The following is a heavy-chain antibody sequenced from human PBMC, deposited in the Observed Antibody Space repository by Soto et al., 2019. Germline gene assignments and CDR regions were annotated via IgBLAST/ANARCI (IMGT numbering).Heavy chain of an antibody. D-gene: IGHD5-12*01. V-gene: IGHV1-3*01. Sequence: QVQLVQSGAEVKKPGASVKVSCKASGITFSTYAIHWVRQAPGQRLEWMGWINASNGNTRYSQKFQGRVTLTRDTSASTAYMDLSSLRSEDTAIYYCARAISGYVTWGQGTLVTVSS. CDR3: ARAISGYVT. CDR2: INASNGNT. CDR1: GITFSTYA. J-gene: IGHJ5*02.